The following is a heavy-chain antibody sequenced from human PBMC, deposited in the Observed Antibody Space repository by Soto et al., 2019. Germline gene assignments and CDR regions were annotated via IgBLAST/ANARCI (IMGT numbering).Heavy chain of an antibody. CDR1: GGSISSGDYY. CDR3: ARHQNYRSYYYGMDV. Sequence: SETLSLTCTVSGGSISSGDYYWSWIREPPGKGLEWIGYIYYSGSTYYNPSLKSRVTISVDTSKNQFSLKLSSVTAADTAVYYCARHQNYRSYYYGMDVWGQGTTVTVSS. CDR2: IYYSGST. J-gene: IGHJ6*02. D-gene: IGHD1-7*01. V-gene: IGHV4-39*01.